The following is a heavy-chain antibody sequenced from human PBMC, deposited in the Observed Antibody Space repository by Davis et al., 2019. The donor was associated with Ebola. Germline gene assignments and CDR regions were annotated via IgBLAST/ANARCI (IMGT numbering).Heavy chain of an antibody. V-gene: IGHV4-39*07. J-gene: IGHJ6*02. D-gene: IGHD3-22*01. CDR2: IYYSGST. Sequence: MPSETLSLTCTVSGGSISSSSYYWGWIRQPPGKGLEWIGSIYYSGSTYYNPSLKSRVTISVDTSKNQFSLKLSSVTAADTAVYYCARDGDYYDSKHGMDVWGQGTTVTVSS. CDR3: ARDGDYYDSKHGMDV. CDR1: GGSISSSSYY.